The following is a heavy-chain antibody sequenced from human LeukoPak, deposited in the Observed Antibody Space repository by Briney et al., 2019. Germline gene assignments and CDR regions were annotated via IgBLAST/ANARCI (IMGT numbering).Heavy chain of an antibody. J-gene: IGHJ4*02. CDR1: RGSISSYY. CDR3: ARRGPHGSDFFDY. V-gene: IGHV4-59*01. Sequence: SETLSLTCTVSRGSISSYYWSWIRQPPGKGLEWIGYIYYSGSTNYNPSLKSRVTMSVDTSTNQFSLKLSSVTAADTAVYYCARRGPHGSDFFDYWGQGTLVTVSS. CDR2: IYYSGST. D-gene: IGHD2-15*01.